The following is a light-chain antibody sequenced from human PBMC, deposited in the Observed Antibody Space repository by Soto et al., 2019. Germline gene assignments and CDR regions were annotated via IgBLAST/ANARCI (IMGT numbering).Light chain of an antibody. CDR3: QQYADWPRT. CDR2: GXA. J-gene: IGKJ1*01. V-gene: IGKV3-20*01. Sequence: LARSAGARSLAPGERATRHCRASQSVRISYLAWYQQHLGQAPSIXIYGXANRATGSPARLSGSGSATEFTLTISSLQSGDFAVYYCQQYADWPRTFAQGTKVDIK. CDR1: QSVRISY.